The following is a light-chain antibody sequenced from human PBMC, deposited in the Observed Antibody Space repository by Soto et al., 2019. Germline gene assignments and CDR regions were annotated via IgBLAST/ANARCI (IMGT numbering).Light chain of an antibody. CDR1: QSIASH. V-gene: IGKV3-11*01. J-gene: IGKJ5*01. CDR2: DAS. Sequence: EIVLPQSPVTLSLYPGERATLSCRASQSIASHLAWYQQKPGQPPRLLIHDASSRATGIPARFSGSGSGTDFTLTSSSLEPEDCAVYYCQQRNNWPPSITFGPGTRLEIK. CDR3: QQRNNWPPSIT.